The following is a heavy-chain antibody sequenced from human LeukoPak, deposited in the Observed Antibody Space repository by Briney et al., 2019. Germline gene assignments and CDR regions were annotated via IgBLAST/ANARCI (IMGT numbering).Heavy chain of an antibody. CDR2: VNQDGGEK. CDR1: GFTFSSSL. D-gene: IGHD2-21*02. CDR3: ASGRVTAVY. V-gene: IGHV3-7*03. J-gene: IGHJ4*02. Sequence: GGSLRLSCAASGFTFSSSLMTWVRQAPGKGLEWVASVNQDGGEKNYVDSVKGRFTISRDNAKNSLYLQMNSLRPEDTAVYYCASGRVTAVYWGQGTLVTVSS.